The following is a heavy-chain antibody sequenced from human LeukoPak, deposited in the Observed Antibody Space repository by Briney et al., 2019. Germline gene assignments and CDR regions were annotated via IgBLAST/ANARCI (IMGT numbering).Heavy chain of an antibody. J-gene: IGHJ4*02. Sequence: GGSLRLSCAASGFTVSSNYMTWVRQAPGKGLEWVSVIYSGAKTYYADSVKGRFTVSSDDSKNTVYLQMNSLRAEDTAVYYCAKFNPSTGGFDYWGQGTLVTVSS. CDR2: IYSGAKT. CDR3: AKFNPSTGGFDY. V-gene: IGHV3-53*01. CDR1: GFTVSSNY. D-gene: IGHD5/OR15-5a*01.